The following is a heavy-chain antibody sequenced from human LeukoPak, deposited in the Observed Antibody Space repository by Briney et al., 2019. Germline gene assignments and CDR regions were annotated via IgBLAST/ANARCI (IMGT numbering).Heavy chain of an antibody. CDR1: GFTFSSYE. J-gene: IGHJ4*02. CDR2: ISSSGSTI. D-gene: IGHD5-12*01. CDR3: ARGEGGYDPFDY. V-gene: IGHV3-48*03. Sequence: GGSLRLSCAASGFTFSSYEMNWVRQASGKGLEWVSYISSSGSTIYYADSVKGRFTISRDNAKNSLYLQMNSLRAEDTAVYYCARGEGGYDPFDYWGQGTLVTVSS.